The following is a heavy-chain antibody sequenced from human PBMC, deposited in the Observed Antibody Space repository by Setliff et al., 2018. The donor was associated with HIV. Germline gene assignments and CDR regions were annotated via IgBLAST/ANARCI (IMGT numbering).Heavy chain of an antibody. V-gene: IGHV4-34*01. CDR1: GGSFSGYY. D-gene: IGHD1-26*01. CDR2: IYYTGST. J-gene: IGHJ6*03. CDR3: ARIVRWELVATSTFFYYYMDV. Sequence: PSETLSLTCAVYGGSFSGYYWSWIRQPPGKGLEWIGEIYYTGSTHHNPSLESRVATSVDTSKNQFSLKLSSVTAADTAVYYCARIVRWELVATSTFFYYYMDVWGKGTTVTVSS.